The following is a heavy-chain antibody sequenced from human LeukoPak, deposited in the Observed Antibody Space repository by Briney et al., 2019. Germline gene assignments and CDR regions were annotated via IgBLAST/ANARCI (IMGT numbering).Heavy chain of an antibody. J-gene: IGHJ6*03. CDR1: GFTFSRYG. CDR3: AKSFLELEAYDYYMDV. CDR2: IWYDESNS. V-gene: IGHV3-33*06. Sequence: PGRSLRLSCAASGFTFSRYGMHWVRQAPGKGLEWVAVIWYDESNSYYADSVKGRFTISRDNSKKTLYLQMNSLRAEDTAVYYCAKSFLELEAYDYYMDVWGEGTTVIVSS. D-gene: IGHD1-7*01.